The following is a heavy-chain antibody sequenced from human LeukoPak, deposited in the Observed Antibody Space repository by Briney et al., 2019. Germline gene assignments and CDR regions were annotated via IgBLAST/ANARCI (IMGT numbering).Heavy chain of an antibody. Sequence: PSETLSLTCSVSGDSISRYYWSWIRQPPGKGLEWIGYIYYSGSTNYNPSLKSRVTISVDTSKNQFSLKLSSVTAADTGVYYCARHNSSGYKYWGQGTLVTVSS. CDR2: IYYSGST. J-gene: IGHJ4*02. CDR1: GDSISRYY. CDR3: ARHNSSGYKY. D-gene: IGHD3-22*01. V-gene: IGHV4-59*08.